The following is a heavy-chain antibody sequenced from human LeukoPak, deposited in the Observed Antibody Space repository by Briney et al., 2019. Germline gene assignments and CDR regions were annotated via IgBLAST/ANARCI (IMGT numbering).Heavy chain of an antibody. J-gene: IGHJ6*02. CDR1: GGTFSSYA. D-gene: IGHD3-10*01. CDR2: IIPILGIA. V-gene: IGHV1-69*04. Sequence: GASVKVSCKASGGTFSSYAISWVRQAPGQGLEWMGRIIPILGIANYAQKFQGRVTITADKSTSTAYMELSSLRSEDTAVYYCARGLYGSGSYHYGMDVWGQGTTVTVSS. CDR3: ARGLYGSGSYHYGMDV.